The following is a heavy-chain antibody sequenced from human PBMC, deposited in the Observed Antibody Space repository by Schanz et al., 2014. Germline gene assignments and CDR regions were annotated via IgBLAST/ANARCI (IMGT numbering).Heavy chain of an antibody. J-gene: IGHJ4*02. V-gene: IGHV1-69*02. D-gene: IGHD3-22*01. CDR1: GGTFNSYT. CDR3: AKQHGVIQQVSDY. CDR2: IIPILGIA. Sequence: QLQLVQSGAEVKKPGASVKVSCKASGGTFNSYTINWVRQAPGQGLEWMGRIIPILGIANYAQKFQGRVTITADRSTSTAYMELSSLRSEDTAVYYCAKQHGVIQQVSDYWGQGTLVTVSS.